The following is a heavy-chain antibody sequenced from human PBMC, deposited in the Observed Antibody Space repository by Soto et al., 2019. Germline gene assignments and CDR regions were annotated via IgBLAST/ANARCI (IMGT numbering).Heavy chain of an antibody. CDR2: IMPIFRTP. V-gene: IGHV1-69*12. Sequence: QVQLEQSGAEVKKPGSSVKVSCKASGGTFRNSAISWVRQAPGQGREWMGGIMPIFRTPDYAQKFQRGVTITADESTSTALVELRGLKSDDTAVYLWARVNVIPTVGGKYYYFLDVWGHGTAVTVSS. CDR1: GGTFRNSA. D-gene: IGHD4-4*01. CDR3: ARVNVIPTVGGKYYYFLDV. J-gene: IGHJ6*01.